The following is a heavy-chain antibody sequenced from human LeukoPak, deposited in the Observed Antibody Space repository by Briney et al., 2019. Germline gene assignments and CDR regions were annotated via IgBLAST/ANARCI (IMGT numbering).Heavy chain of an antibody. CDR1: GGSISSSNYQ. V-gene: IGHV4-39*01. CDR2: IYYDGST. CDR3: ARHPSCTVVTHCSFDY. J-gene: IGHJ4*02. Sequence: SETLSLTCTVSGGSISSSNYQWAWIRQSPGKGLEWIGSIYYDGSTNYNPSLKSRVTIPVDMSKNQFSLKLSSVTASDTAVYYCARHPSCTVVTHCSFDYRGQGTLVTVSS. D-gene: IGHD2-2*01.